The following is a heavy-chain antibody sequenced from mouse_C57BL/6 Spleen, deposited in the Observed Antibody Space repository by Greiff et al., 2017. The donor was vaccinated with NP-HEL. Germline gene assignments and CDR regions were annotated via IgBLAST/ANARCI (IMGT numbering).Heavy chain of an antibody. CDR2: INPSNGGT. Sequence: QVQLQQSGTELVKPGASVKLSCKASGYTFTSYWMHWVKQRPGQGLEWIGNINPSNGGTNYNEKFKSKATLTVDKSSSTAYMQLSSLTSEDSAVYYCARSGIYYDYDEGFDYAMDYWGQGTSVTVSS. CDR1: GYTFTSYW. J-gene: IGHJ4*01. V-gene: IGHV1-53*01. CDR3: ARSGIYYDYDEGFDYAMDY. D-gene: IGHD2-4*01.